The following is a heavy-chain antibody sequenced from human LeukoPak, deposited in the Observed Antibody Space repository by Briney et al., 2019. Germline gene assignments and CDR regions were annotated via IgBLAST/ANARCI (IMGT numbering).Heavy chain of an antibody. CDR2: INPSGGST. CDR3: ASGGYSSGWNGRAFDI. J-gene: IGHJ3*02. Sequence: ASVTVSCKASGYTFTSYYMHWVRQAPGQGLEWMGIINPSGGSTSYAQKFQGRVTMTRDTSTSTVYMELSSLRSEDTAVYYCASGGYSSGWNGRAFDIWGQGTMVTVSS. V-gene: IGHV1-46*01. CDR1: GYTFTSYY. D-gene: IGHD6-19*01.